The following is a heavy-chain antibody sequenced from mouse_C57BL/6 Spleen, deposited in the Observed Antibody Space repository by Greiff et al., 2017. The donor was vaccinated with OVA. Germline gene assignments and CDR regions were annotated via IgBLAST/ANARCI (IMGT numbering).Heavy chain of an antibody. CDR3: GGGYGSSSVFDV. V-gene: IGHV1-64*01. CDR1: GYTFTSYW. Sequence: QVQLQQPGAELVKPGASVKLSCKASGYTFTSYWMHWVKQRPGQGLEWIGMIHPNSGSTNYNEKFKSKATLTVDKSSSTAYMQLSSLTSEDSAVYYCGGGYGSSSVFDVWGTGTTVTVSS. D-gene: IGHD1-1*01. J-gene: IGHJ1*03. CDR2: IHPNSGST.